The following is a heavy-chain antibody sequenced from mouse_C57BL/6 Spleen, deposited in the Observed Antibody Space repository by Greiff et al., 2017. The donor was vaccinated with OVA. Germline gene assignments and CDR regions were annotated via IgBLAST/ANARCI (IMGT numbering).Heavy chain of an antibody. J-gene: IGHJ2*01. CDR1: GYTFTSYW. V-gene: IGHV1-64*01. D-gene: IGHD1-1*01. CDR3: ARVTTVVATRGYFDY. CDR2: IHPNSGST. Sequence: QVQLQQPGAELVKPGASVKLSCKASGYTFTSYWMHWVKQRPGQGLEWIGMIHPNSGSTNYNEKFKSKATLTVDKSSSTAYMQLSSLTSEDSAVYYGARVTTVVATRGYFDYWGQGTTLTVSS.